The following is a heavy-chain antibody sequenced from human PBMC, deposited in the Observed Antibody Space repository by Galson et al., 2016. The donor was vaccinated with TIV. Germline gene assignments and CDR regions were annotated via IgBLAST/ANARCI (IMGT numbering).Heavy chain of an antibody. V-gene: IGHV3-53*01. CDR2: IYGDGRT. CDR3: QRDRYYDARGYYFYYYWMDV. J-gene: IGHJ6*01. CDR1: GFTFSTYA. Sequence: SLRLSCATSGFTFSTYAMSWIRQAPGKGLEWVSVIYGDGRTYYTDSVRGRFTISRDSSKNTLYLQMNSLRAEDTAVYYCQRDRYYDARGYYFYYYWMDVWGQGTTVTVSS. D-gene: IGHD3-22*01.